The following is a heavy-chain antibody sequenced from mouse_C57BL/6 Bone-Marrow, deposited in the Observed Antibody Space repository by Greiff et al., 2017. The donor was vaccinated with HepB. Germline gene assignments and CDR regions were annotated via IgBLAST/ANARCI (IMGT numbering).Heavy chain of an antibody. CDR2: ISSGGSYT. J-gene: IGHJ3*01. V-gene: IGHV5-6*01. D-gene: IGHD3-1*01. CDR1: GFTFSSYG. Sequence: EVQVVESGGDLVKPGGSLKLSCAASGFTFSSYGMSWVRQTPDKRLEWVATISSGGSYTYYPDSVKGRFTISRDNAKNTLYLQMSSLKSEDTAMYYCARHAGALWGQGTLVTVSA. CDR3: ARHAGAL.